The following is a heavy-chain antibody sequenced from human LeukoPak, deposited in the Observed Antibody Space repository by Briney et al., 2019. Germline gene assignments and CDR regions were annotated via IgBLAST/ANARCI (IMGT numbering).Heavy chain of an antibody. J-gene: IGHJ4*02. CDR2: ISACNGKT. CDR3: AREWELHYFDY. Sequence: ASVKVSCKASGYTFTSYGISWVGQAPGQGVEGMGWISACNGKTNYVQKLQGRVTMTTDTSTSTAYMELRSLRSDDTAVYYCAREWELHYFDYWGQGTLVTVSS. CDR1: GYTFTSYG. V-gene: IGHV1-18*01. D-gene: IGHD1-26*01.